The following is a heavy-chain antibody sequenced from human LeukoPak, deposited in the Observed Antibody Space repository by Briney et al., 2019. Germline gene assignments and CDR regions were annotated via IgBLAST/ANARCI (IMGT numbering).Heavy chain of an antibody. V-gene: IGHV4-34*01. CDR3: ARVAPRYYDFWSGPWDYYGMDV. CDR2: INHSGST. D-gene: IGHD3-3*01. J-gene: IGHJ6*02. Sequence: SETLSLTCAVYGGSFSDYYWSWIRQPPGKGLERIGQINHSGSTNYNPSLKSRVTISVDTSKNQFSLKLSSVTAADTAVYYCARVAPRYYDFWSGPWDYYGMDVWGQGTTVTVSS. CDR1: GGSFSDYY.